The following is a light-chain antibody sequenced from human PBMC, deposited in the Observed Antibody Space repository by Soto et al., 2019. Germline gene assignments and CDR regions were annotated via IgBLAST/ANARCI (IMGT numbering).Light chain of an antibody. CDR3: QHRSNCPLT. Sequence: EIVLTQSPATLSLSPGERATLSCRASQSVSSYLAWYQQKPGQAPRLLIYDASNRATGIPARFGGSGSGTDFTLTINSLEPEDFAVYYCQHRSNCPLTFGGGTKVEI. V-gene: IGKV3-11*01. CDR1: QSVSSY. J-gene: IGKJ4*01. CDR2: DAS.